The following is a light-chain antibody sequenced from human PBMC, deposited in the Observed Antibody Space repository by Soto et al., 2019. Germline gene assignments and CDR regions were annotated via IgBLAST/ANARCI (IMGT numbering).Light chain of an antibody. CDR2: EVS. Sequence: QSALTQPASVSGSPGQSITISCTGASSDVGGYDDVSWYQQHPGKAPKLMIYEVSNRPSGVSNRFSGSKSANTASLTISGLQAEDEADYYCTSYTRSNTYVFGTGTKLTVL. CDR1: SSDVGGYDD. CDR3: TSYTRSNTYV. J-gene: IGLJ1*01. V-gene: IGLV2-14*01.